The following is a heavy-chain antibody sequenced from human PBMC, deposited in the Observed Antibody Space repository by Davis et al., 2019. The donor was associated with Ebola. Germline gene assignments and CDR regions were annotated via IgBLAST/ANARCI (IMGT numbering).Heavy chain of an antibody. Sequence: MPSETLSLTCTAPGGPISSGAYYWSWIRQPPGKGLEWLGYIYYSGSTYYNPSLKSRVTISVDTSKNQFSLKLSSVTAADTAVYYGARLVGGTIFGVVTYGMDVWGQATTVTVSS. CDR2: IYYSGST. V-gene: IGHV4-30-4*02. D-gene: IGHD3-3*01. CDR3: ARLVGGTIFGVVTYGMDV. J-gene: IGHJ6*02. CDR1: GGPISSGAYY.